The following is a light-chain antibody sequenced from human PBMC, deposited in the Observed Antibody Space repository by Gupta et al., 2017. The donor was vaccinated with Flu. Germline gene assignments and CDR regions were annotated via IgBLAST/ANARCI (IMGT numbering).Light chain of an antibody. Sequence: GETAIITCSGDKLGDRFAWGDQQKPGQYPELVIYKDNKRTAGNPERFSGSNSGDTATLTVSWTKAVDEDDYYCQVKDINTGVFGGGTKVTVL. CDR2: KDN. V-gene: IGLV3-1*01. CDR3: QVKDINTGV. J-gene: IGLJ2*01. CDR1: KLGDRF.